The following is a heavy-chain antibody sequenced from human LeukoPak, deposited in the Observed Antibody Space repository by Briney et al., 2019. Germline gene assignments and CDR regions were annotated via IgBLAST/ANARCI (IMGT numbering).Heavy chain of an antibody. Sequence: TVSNSGGSTYYADSVKGRFTISRDNSKNTLYLQMNSLRAEDTAVYYCAKASSGYYYPNWYFDLWGRGPLVTVSS. CDR3: AKASSGYYYPNWYFDL. J-gene: IGHJ2*01. D-gene: IGHD3-22*01. CDR2: SNSGGST. V-gene: IGHV3-66*02.